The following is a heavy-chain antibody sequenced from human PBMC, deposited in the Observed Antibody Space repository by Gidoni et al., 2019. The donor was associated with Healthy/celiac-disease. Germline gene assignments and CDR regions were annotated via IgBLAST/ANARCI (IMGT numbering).Heavy chain of an antibody. CDR1: GFTFGSYA. J-gene: IGHJ4*02. CDR2: ISGSGGST. CDR3: AKGGGREVTAIRAVY. Sequence: EVQLLESGGGLVQPGGSLRLSCAASGFTFGSYAMSWVRQAPGKGLEWVSAISGSGGSTYYADSVKGRFTISRDNSKNTLYLQRNSLRAEDTAVYYCAKGGGREVTAIRAVYWGQGTLVTVSS. D-gene: IGHD2-21*02. V-gene: IGHV3-23*01.